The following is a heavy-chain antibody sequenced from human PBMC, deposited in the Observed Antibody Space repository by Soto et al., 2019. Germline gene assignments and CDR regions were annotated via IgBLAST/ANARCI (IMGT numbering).Heavy chain of an antibody. D-gene: IGHD2-2*02. CDR1: GYTFTSYD. J-gene: IGHJ6*02. CDR2: INPSGGST. V-gene: IGHV1-46*01. Sequence: ASVKVSCKASGYTFTSYDMHWVRQAPGQGLEWMGIINPSGGSTSYAQKFQGRVTMTRDTSTSTVYMELSSLRSEDTAVYYCARDGGIVVVPAAIASYYYYGMDVWGQGTTVTVSS. CDR3: ARDGGIVVVPAAIASYYYYGMDV.